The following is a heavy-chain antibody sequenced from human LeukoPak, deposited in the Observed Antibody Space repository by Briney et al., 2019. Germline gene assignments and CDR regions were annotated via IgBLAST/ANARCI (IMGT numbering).Heavy chain of an antibody. J-gene: IGHJ4*02. Sequence: ASVKVSCKASGYTFTGYYMHWVRQAPGQGLEWMGWINPNSGGTNYAQKFQGRVTMTRDTSISTAYVELSRLRSDDTAVYYCASTAPLYDYVWGTYGGLDYWGQGTLVTVSS. CDR1: GYTFTGYY. D-gene: IGHD3-16*01. V-gene: IGHV1-2*02. CDR2: INPNSGGT. CDR3: ASTAPLYDYVWGTYGGLDY.